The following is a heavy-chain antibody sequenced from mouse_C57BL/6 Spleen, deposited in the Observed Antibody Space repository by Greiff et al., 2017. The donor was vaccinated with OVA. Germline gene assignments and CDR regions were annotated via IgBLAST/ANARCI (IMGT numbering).Heavy chain of an antibody. Sequence: VKLVESGPGLVQPSQSLSITCTVSGFSLTSHGVHWVRQSPGKGLEWLGVIWRGGSPDYNAAFMFRLSITKDNSKSQVFFKMNRLQDDDTAIYYCAKNELTRNAMDYWGQGTSVTVSS. J-gene: IGHJ4*01. D-gene: IGHD4-1*01. CDR2: IWRGGSP. CDR1: GFSLTSHG. V-gene: IGHV2-5*01. CDR3: AKNELTRNAMDY.